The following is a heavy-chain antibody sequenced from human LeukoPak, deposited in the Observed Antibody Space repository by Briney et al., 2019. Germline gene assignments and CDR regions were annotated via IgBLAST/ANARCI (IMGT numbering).Heavy chain of an antibody. V-gene: IGHV4-61*01. D-gene: IGHD3-10*02. J-gene: IGHJ4*02. CDR1: GGSISSDNYY. CDR2: IYYSGRT. Sequence: SQTLSLTCTVSGGSISSDNYYWSWIRQPPGKGLKWIGYIYYSGRTNYNPSLKSRVTISVNTSKNQFSLKLSSVTAADTAVYYCARSKYGGPDYWGQGTLVTVSS. CDR3: ARSKYGGPDY.